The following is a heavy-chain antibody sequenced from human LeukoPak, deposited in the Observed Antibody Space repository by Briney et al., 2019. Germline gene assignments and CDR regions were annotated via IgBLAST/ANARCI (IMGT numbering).Heavy chain of an antibody. CDR1: GGSFSGYY. J-gene: IGHJ4*02. CDR3: ARGLLSSFYYYDSSGYLMLGY. V-gene: IGHV4-34*01. D-gene: IGHD3-22*01. Sequence: SETLSLTCAVYGGSFSGYYWSWIRQPPGKGLEWIGEINHSGSINYNPSLKSRVTISVDTSKNQFSLKLSSVTAADTAVYYCARGLLSSFYYYDSSGYLMLGYWGQGTLVTVSS. CDR2: INHSGSI.